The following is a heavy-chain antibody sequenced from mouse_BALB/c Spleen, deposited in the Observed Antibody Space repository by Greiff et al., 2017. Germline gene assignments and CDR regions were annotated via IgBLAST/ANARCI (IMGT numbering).Heavy chain of an antibody. V-gene: IGHV5-17*02. Sequence: EVMLVESGGDLVKPGGSRKLSCAASGFTFSSFGMHWVRQAPEKGLEWVAYISSGSSTIYYADTVKGRFTISRDNPKNTLFLQMTSLRSEDTAMYYCARSGGNYFYAMDYWGQGTSVTVSS. CDR2: ISSGSSTI. CDR3: ARSGGNYFYAMDY. J-gene: IGHJ4*01. CDR1: GFTFSSFG. D-gene: IGHD2-1*01.